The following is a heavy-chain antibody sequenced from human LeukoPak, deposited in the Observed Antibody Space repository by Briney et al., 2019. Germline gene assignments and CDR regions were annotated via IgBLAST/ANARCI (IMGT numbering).Heavy chain of an antibody. CDR1: GGSISSGDYY. CDR3: ARGHGWDFDY. V-gene: IGHV4-30-4*01. CDR2: IYYSGST. Sequence: SETLSLTCTVSGGSISSGDYYWSWIRQPPGKGLEWIGYIYYSGSTYYNPSLKSRATISVDTSKNQFSLKLSSVTAADTAVYYCARGHGWDFDYWGQGTLVTVSS. J-gene: IGHJ4*02. D-gene: IGHD6-19*01.